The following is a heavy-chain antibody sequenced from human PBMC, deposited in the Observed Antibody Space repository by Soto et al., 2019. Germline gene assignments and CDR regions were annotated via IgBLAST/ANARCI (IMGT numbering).Heavy chain of an antibody. CDR1: GFTFSADG. D-gene: IGHD3-22*01. CDR3: AKDWGVYDGSGDISDYFDY. V-gene: IGHV3-30*18. Sequence: VQLVQSGGGVVQPGRSLRLSCVASGFTFSADGMHWVRQAPGKGLEWVSAISSDGNKKDYGDSVKGRFTISRDNSKNTLYLQMTSLRAEDTAIYYWAKDWGVYDGSGDISDYFDYWGTGTLVTVSS. J-gene: IGHJ4*02. CDR2: ISSDGNKK.